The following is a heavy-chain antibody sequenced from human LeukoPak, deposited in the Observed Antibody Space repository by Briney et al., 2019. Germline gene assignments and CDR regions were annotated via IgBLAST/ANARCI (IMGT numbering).Heavy chain of an antibody. V-gene: IGHV1-18*01. D-gene: IGHD3-10*01. CDR2: ISAYNGNT. CDR1: GYTFTSYG. Sequence: ASVKVSCKASGYTFTSYGISWVRQAPGQGLEWMGWISAYNGNTNYAQKLQGRVTMTTDTSTSTAYMGLRSLRSDDTAVYCCAREIHGREVLWFGELFYYFDYWGQGTLVTVSS. CDR3: AREIHGREVLWFGELFYYFDY. J-gene: IGHJ4*02.